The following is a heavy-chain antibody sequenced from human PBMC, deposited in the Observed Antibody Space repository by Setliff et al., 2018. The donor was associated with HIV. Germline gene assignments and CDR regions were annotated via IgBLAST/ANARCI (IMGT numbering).Heavy chain of an antibody. CDR1: GGSISSYY. D-gene: IGHD1-26*01. CDR3: ARTRAPYFFDF. V-gene: IGHV4-4*08. CDR2: VSSIGNT. Sequence: SETLSLTCKVSGGSISSYYWSWIRQSPRTRLEWIGYVSSIGNTNYNPSLKSRVTISVDTSKNQFSLQLNSVTAADTAVYFCARTRAPYFFDFWGQGAQVTVSS. J-gene: IGHJ4*02.